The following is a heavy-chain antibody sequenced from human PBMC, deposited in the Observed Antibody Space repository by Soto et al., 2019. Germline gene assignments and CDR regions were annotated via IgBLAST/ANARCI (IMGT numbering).Heavy chain of an antibody. Sequence: EVQVLESGGGMVQSGGSLRLSCGASGFTFSSYAMNWVRQAPGKGLEWVSGISGSGDSTYYADSVKGRFTISRDNSKNTLYLQMNSLRAEDTAVYYCAKGVPGIAVAGTGYFQHWGQGTLVTVSS. CDR3: AKGVPGIAVAGTGYFQH. V-gene: IGHV3-23*01. D-gene: IGHD6-19*01. CDR2: ISGSGDST. CDR1: GFTFSSYA. J-gene: IGHJ1*01.